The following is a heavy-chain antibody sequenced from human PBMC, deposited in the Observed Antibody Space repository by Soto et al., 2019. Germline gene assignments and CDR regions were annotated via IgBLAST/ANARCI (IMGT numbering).Heavy chain of an antibody. J-gene: IGHJ6*03. CDR1: GFTVSSNY. D-gene: IGHD3-16*01. CDR2: IYSGGST. V-gene: IGHV3-66*01. Sequence: PGGSLRLSCAASGFTVSSNYMSWVRQAPGKGLEWVSVIYSGGSTYYADSVKGRFTISRDNSKNTLYLQMNSLRAEDTAVYYCARLNREFGYYYYYMDVWGKGTRSPSP. CDR3: ARLNREFGYYYYYMDV.